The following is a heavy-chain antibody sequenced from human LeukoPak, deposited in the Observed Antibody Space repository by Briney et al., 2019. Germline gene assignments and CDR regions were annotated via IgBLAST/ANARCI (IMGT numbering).Heavy chain of an antibody. J-gene: IGHJ5*02. CDR3: ARRRYDFWSGYPLGFDP. CDR1: GYSFTSYW. CDR2: IYPGDSDT. D-gene: IGHD3-3*01. V-gene: IGHV5-51*01. Sequence: GESLKISCKGSGYSFTSYWIGWVRQMPGKGLEWMGIIYPGDSDTRYSPSFQGQVTISADKSISTAYLQWSSLKASDTAMYYCARRRYDFWSGYPLGFDPWGQGTLVTVSS.